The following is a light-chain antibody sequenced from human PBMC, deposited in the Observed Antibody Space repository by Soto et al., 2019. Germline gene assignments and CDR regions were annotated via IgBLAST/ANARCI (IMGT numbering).Light chain of an antibody. CDR2: GSS. Sequence: EIVMTQSPATLSVYQGERAPLSCRASQSVSSYLAWYQQKPGQAPRLLIYGSSNRATGIPDRFSGSGSVRDFTLTIDRLESEDSAVYYCQQYDDSSVIFGQGTRLEIK. CDR3: QQYDDSSVI. CDR1: QSVSSY. J-gene: IGKJ5*01. V-gene: IGKV3D-15*01.